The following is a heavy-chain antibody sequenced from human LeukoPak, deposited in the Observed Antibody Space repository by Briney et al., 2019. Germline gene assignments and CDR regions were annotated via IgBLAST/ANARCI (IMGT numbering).Heavy chain of an antibody. Sequence: SETLSLTCTVSGVSVSSGSYYWSWIRQPPGKGLEWIGYIYYSGSTNYNPSLKSRVTISVDTSKNQFSLKLSSVTAADTAVYYCATGDGDYFDYWGQGTLVTVSS. D-gene: IGHD4-17*01. J-gene: IGHJ4*02. CDR1: GVSVSSGSYY. CDR2: IYYSGST. V-gene: IGHV4-61*01. CDR3: ATGDGDYFDY.